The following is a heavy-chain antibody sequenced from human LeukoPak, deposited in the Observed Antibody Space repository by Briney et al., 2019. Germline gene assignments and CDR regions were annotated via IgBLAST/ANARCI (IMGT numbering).Heavy chain of an antibody. J-gene: IGHJ4*02. CDR2: IIPMFETA. Sequence: GASVKVSCKASGGTFSSYAISWVRQAPGQGLEWMGGIIPMFETANYAQEFQGRVTITTDKSTGTTYMELSSLRSEDTAVYYCARGGIEMATVLSLDFWGQGTLVTVSS. CDR1: GGTFSSYA. CDR3: ARGGIEMATVLSLDF. V-gene: IGHV1-69*05. D-gene: IGHD5-24*01.